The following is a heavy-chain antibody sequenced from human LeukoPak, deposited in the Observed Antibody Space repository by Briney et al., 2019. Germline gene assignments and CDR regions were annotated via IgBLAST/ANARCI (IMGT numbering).Heavy chain of an antibody. CDR2: IYYSGST. CDR1: GGSISSSSYY. Sequence: PSETLSLTCTVSGGSISSSSYYWGWIRQPPGKGLEWIGSIYYSGSTYYNPSLKSRVTISVDTSKNQFSLKLSSVTAADTAVYYCARSLRFINALDYWGQGTLVTVSS. V-gene: IGHV4-39*07. J-gene: IGHJ4*02. D-gene: IGHD4-17*01. CDR3: ARSLRFINALDY.